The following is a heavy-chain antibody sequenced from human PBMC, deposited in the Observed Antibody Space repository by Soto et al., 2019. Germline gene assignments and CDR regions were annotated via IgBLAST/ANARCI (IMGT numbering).Heavy chain of an antibody. Sequence: EVQLVESGGGLVQPGGSLRLSCAASGFTFSSSWMHWVRQAPGKGLVWVSRINSDGSSTSYADSVKGRFTITRDNAKNTLYRQIDRLRDEDTAVYYCARVIMEAAERCDPWGQGPLVTVSS. CDR3: ARVIMEAAERCDP. D-gene: IGHD6-25*01. CDR2: INSDGSST. CDR1: GFTFSSSW. V-gene: IGHV3-74*01. J-gene: IGHJ5*02.